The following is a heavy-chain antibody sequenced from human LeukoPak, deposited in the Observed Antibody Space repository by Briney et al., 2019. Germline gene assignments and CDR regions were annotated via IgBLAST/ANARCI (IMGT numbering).Heavy chain of an antibody. Sequence: QPGRSLRLSCAASGFTFDDYAMHWVRQAPGKGLEWVSGISWNSGSIGYADSVKDRFTISRDNAKNSLYLQMNSLRAEDTALYYCAKDMGKWELLFDYWGQGTLVTVSS. D-gene: IGHD1-26*01. CDR3: AKDMGKWELLFDY. V-gene: IGHV3-9*01. CDR1: GFTFDDYA. CDR2: ISWNSGSI. J-gene: IGHJ4*02.